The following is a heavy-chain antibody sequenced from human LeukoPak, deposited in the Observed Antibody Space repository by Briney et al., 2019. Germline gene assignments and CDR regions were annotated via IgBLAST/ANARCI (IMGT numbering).Heavy chain of an antibody. CDR1: GYTFTSYA. Sequence: ASVKVSCKASGYTFTSYAMHWVRQAPGQRLEWMGWINAGNGNTKYSQNFQGRVTFISNTSATTAFTELSSLRSEDAAVYYCARDSGSGNNDYWGQGTLVTVSS. D-gene: IGHD1-26*01. CDR2: INAGNGNT. J-gene: IGHJ4*02. CDR3: ARDSGSGNNDY. V-gene: IGHV1-3*01.